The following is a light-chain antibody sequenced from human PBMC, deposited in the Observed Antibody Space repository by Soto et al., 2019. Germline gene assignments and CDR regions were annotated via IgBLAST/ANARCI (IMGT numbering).Light chain of an antibody. V-gene: IGKV3D-20*02. J-gene: IGKJ5*01. Sequence: EIVLTQSPGTLSLSPGQRATLSCRASQSVRSGFLAWFQQRPGQAPRLLIFGASYRAPGIPDRFSGGGSGTDFTLTISRLEAEDFATYYCQQSNNHPISFGQGTRLEIK. CDR2: GAS. CDR1: QSVRSGF. CDR3: QQSNNHPIS.